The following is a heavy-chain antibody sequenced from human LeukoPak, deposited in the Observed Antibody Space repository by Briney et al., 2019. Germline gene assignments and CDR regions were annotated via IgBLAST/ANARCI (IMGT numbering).Heavy chain of an antibody. CDR3: ARPSRYSSGWYNY. J-gene: IGHJ4*02. CDR1: GGSFRGYY. V-gene: IGHV4-34*01. CDR2: INHSGST. D-gene: IGHD6-19*01. Sequence: PSETLSLTCAVYGGSFRGYYWSWIRQPPGKGLEWIGEINHSGSTNYNPSLKSRVTISVDTSKNQFSLKLSSVTAADMAVYYCARPSRYSSGWYNYWGQGTLVTVSS.